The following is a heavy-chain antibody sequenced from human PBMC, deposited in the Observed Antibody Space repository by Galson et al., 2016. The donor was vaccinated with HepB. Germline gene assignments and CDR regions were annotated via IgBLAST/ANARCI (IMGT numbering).Heavy chain of an antibody. Sequence: SVKVSCKASGGTFSHYGLSWVRQAPGQGLEWMGGIIPQFGTTVYAQEFQGRVTLTADKSTNTVYMDMTSLTADDTAVYYCAPEGSWFDPWGQGTLVSVSS. CDR3: APEGSWFDP. V-gene: IGHV1-69*06. J-gene: IGHJ5*02. CDR2: IIPQFGTT. CDR1: GGTFSHYG.